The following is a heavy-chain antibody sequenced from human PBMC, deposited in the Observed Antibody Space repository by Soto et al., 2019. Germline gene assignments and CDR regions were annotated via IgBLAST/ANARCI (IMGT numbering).Heavy chain of an antibody. V-gene: IGHV4-39*01. J-gene: IGHJ4*02. Sequence: SETLSLTCTVSGGSISSSSYYWGWIRQPPGKGLEWIGSIYYSGSTYYNPSLKSRVTISVDTSKNQFSLKLSSVTAADTAVYYCARHSVRMVVVVAAPLDYWGQGTLVTVSS. CDR2: IYYSGST. CDR1: GGSISSSSYY. D-gene: IGHD2-15*01. CDR3: ARHSVRMVVVVAAPLDY.